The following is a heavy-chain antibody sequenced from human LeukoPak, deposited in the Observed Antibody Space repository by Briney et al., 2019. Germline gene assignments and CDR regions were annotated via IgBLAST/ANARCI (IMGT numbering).Heavy chain of an antibody. CDR1: GFTFNDAW. Sequence: AGGSLRLSCAASGFTFNDAWMSWVRQAPGKGLEWIGYIYYSGSTNYNPSLKIRVTISVDTSKNQFSLKLSSVTAADTAVYYCARGEANFQHWGQGTLVTVSS. J-gene: IGHJ1*01. CDR3: ARGEANFQH. V-gene: IGHV4-59*01. CDR2: IYYSGST.